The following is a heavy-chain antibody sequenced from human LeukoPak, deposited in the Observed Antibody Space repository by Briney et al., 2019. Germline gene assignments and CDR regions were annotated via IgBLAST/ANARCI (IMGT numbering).Heavy chain of an antibody. J-gene: IGHJ5*02. Sequence: PSETLSLNCTVSGDSISSSYWSWIRQPPGKGLEWIGYVFHTGDTNSNPSLKSRVTVSLDTSKRQVSLRRTSVTAADTAVYYCARHPCAPPFDRWGRGILVTVSS. CDR2: VFHTGDT. V-gene: IGHV4-59*08. CDR3: ARHPCAPPFDR. CDR1: GDSISSSY.